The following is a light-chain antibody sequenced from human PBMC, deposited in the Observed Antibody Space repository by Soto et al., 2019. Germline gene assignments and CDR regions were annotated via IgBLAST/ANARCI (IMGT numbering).Light chain of an antibody. Sequence: EIVLTQSPGTLSLSPGERATLSCRASQRVSSSYLAWYQQKPGQAPRLLISGASSRATGIPDRLSGSGSGTDFTLTISRLEPEDFAEYYCQQYGSSPPLTFGGGTKVEIK. CDR3: QQYGSSPPLT. CDR2: GAS. V-gene: IGKV3-20*01. CDR1: QRVSSSY. J-gene: IGKJ4*01.